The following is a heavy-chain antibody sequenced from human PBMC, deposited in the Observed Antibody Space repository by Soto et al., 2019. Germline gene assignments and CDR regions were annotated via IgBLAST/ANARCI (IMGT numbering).Heavy chain of an antibody. Sequence: GGSLRLSCAASGFTFDDDAMHWVRQAPGKGLEWVSGISWNSGSIGYADSVKGRFTISRDNAKNSLYLQMNSLRAEDTALYYSAKAGFCVGYYRLVDYCCQGTLVTVSS. V-gene: IGHV3-9*01. D-gene: IGHD3-3*01. CDR1: GFTFDDDA. CDR3: AKAGFCVGYYRLVDY. CDR2: ISWNSGSI. J-gene: IGHJ4*02.